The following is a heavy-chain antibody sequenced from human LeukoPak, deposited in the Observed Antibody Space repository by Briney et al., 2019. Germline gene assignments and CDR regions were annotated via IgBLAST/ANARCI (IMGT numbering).Heavy chain of an antibody. J-gene: IGHJ3*02. CDR2: IHHSGST. V-gene: IGHV4-30-2*01. CDR1: GGSISSGGYY. CDR3: ARDGIAYLAAFDI. Sequence: SETLSLTCTVSGGSISSGGYYWSWIRQPPGKGLEWIGYIHHSGSTYYNPSLKSRVTISVDRSKNQFSLKLSSVTAADTAVYYCARDGIAYLAAFDIWGQGTMVTVSS. D-gene: IGHD6-13*01.